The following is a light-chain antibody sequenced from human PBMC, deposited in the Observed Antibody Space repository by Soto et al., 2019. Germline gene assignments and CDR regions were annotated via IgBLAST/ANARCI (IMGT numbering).Light chain of an antibody. CDR2: AAS. CDR3: QQSYSIPIT. Sequence: DLQMTQSPSSLSASVGDRVTITCRASQSIATYLNWYQHKLGKATKLLIYAASSLQTGVPSRFSGSGSGTDFTLTISILQPEDVATYFCQQSYSIPITFGQGTRLEIK. J-gene: IGKJ5*01. CDR1: QSIATY. V-gene: IGKV1-39*01.